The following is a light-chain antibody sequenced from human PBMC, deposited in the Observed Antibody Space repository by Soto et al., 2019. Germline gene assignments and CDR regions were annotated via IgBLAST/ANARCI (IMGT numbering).Light chain of an antibody. CDR3: QQRSNWLLT. CDR2: VKS. CDR1: QSVTSY. V-gene: IGKV3-11*01. Sequence: EIVLTQSPATLSLSPGERATPSCRASQSVTSYLACYQQKPGQAPRLLIFVKSNRATGIPARFSGSGSGTDFTLTISSLEPEDFAVYYCQQRSNWLLTFGGGTKVEIK. J-gene: IGKJ4*01.